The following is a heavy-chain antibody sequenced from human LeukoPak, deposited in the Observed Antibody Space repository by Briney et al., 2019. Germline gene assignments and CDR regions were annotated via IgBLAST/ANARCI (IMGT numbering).Heavy chain of an antibody. V-gene: IGHV4-30-2*01. Sequence: SETLSLTCAVSGGSISSGGYSWSWIRQPPGKGLEWIGYIYHSGSTYYNPSLKSRVTISVDRSKNQFSLKLSSVTAADTAVYYCARGGYSYGLYSWFDPWGQGTLVTVSS. CDR2: IYHSGST. CDR1: GGSISSGGYS. J-gene: IGHJ5*02. D-gene: IGHD5-18*01. CDR3: ARGGYSYGLYSWFDP.